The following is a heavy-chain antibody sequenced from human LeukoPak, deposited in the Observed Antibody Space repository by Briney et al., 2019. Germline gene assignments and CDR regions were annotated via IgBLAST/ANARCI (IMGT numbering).Heavy chain of an antibody. Sequence: SGGSLRLSCAASGFTFSSYWMSWVRQAPGKGLEWVGRIKSKTDGGTTDYAAPVKGRFTISRDDSKNTLYPQMNSLKTEDTAVYYCTYGSGSYPPYYYYYGMDVWGQGTTVTVSS. D-gene: IGHD3-10*01. CDR3: TYGSGSYPPYYYYYGMDV. CDR1: GFTFSSYW. CDR2: IKSKTDGGTT. V-gene: IGHV3-15*01. J-gene: IGHJ6*02.